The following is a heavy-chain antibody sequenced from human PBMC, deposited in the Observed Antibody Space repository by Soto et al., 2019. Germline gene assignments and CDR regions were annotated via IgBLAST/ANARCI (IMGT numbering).Heavy chain of an antibody. Sequence: SETLSLTCRVSDGSMNSDSSYWGWIRQPPGKGLEWIGVINHSGSTYHNLSLKGRVTMSVDASRNRFSLKLTSMTAADTAVYYCARLGGYVSVGYYYLWDSWGQGTLVTVSS. V-gene: IGHV4-39*01. CDR3: ARLGGYVSVGYYYLWDS. CDR2: INHSGST. D-gene: IGHD3-22*01. CDR1: DGSMNSDSSY. J-gene: IGHJ4*02.